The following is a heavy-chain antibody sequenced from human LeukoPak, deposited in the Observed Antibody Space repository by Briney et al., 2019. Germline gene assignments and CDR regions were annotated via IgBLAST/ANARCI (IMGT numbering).Heavy chain of an antibody. CDR2: IYYSGST. Sequence: SETLSLTCTVSAGSINNYYWSWIRQPPGKGLEWIGYIYYSGSTNYNPSLKSRVTISVDTSKKQVSLNLSSVTAADTAVYYCARVGIAVAESSFDYWGQGTLVTVSS. J-gene: IGHJ4*02. V-gene: IGHV4-59*01. CDR3: ARVGIAVAESSFDY. CDR1: AGSINNYY. D-gene: IGHD6-19*01.